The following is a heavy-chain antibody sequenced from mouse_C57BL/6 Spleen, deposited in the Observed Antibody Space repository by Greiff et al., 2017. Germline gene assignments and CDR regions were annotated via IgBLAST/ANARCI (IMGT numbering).Heavy chain of an antibody. CDR1: GYTFTDYY. Sequence: VQLQQSGPVLVKPGASVKMSCKASGYTFTDYYMNWVKQSHGKSLEWIGVINPYNGGTSYNQKFKGKATLTVDKSSSTAYMELNSLTSEDSAVYYCARSDDPWYFDVWGTGTPVTVSS. J-gene: IGHJ1*03. CDR3: ARSDDPWYFDV. CDR2: INPYNGGT. V-gene: IGHV1-19*01.